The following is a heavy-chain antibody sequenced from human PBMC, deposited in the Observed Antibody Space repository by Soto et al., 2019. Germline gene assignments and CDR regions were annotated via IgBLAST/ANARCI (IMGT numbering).Heavy chain of an antibody. CDR2: MIPNSGNT. V-gene: IGHV1-8*01. CDR3: ATAQYSSSSEDFDY. J-gene: IGHJ4*02. Sequence: QVQLVQSGAEVKKPGASVKVSCKASGYTFTSYDINWVRQATGQGLEWMGWMIPNSGNTGYAQKFQGRVTMTRNTSISTAYMELSSLRSEDTAVYYCATAQYSSSSEDFDYWGQGTLVTVSS. CDR1: GYTFTSYD. D-gene: IGHD6-6*01.